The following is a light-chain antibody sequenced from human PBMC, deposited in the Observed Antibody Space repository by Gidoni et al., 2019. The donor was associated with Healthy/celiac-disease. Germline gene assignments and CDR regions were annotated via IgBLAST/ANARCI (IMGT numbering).Light chain of an antibody. V-gene: IGLV2-23*02. CDR2: EVS. Sequence: QSALTQPASVSGSPGQASTISCTGTSSDVGSYNLVSWYQQHPGKAPKLMIYEVSKRPSGVSPRFSGSKSGNTASLTISGLQAEDEADYYCCSYAGSSTWVFGGGTTLTVL. J-gene: IGLJ3*02. CDR1: SSDVGSYNL. CDR3: CSYAGSSTWV.